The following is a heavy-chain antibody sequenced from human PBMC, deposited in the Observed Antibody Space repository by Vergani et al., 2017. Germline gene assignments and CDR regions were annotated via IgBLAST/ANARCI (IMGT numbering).Heavy chain of an antibody. Sequence: QVQLVQSGAEVKKPGASVKVSCKASGYTFTSYYMHWVRQAPGQGLEWMGIINPSGGSTSYAQKFQGRVTMTRDTSTSTVYMELSSLRSEDTAVYYCARDLRVGVRGVTVGLFDPWGQGTLVTVSS. J-gene: IGHJ5*02. CDR2: INPSGGST. V-gene: IGHV1-46*01. CDR1: GYTFTSYY. D-gene: IGHD3-10*01. CDR3: ARDLRVGVRGVTVGLFDP.